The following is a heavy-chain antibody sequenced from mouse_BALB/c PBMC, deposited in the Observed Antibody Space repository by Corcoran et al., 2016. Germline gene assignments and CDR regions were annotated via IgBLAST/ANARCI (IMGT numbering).Heavy chain of an antibody. CDR3: ATPITTVVARYAMDY. D-gene: IGHD1-1*01. Sequence: EVQLQQSGPELVKPGASVKMSCKASGYTFTSYVMHWVKQKPGQGLEWIGYINPYNDGTKYNEKFKGKATLTSDKSSSTAYMELSSLTSEDSAVYYCATPITTVVARYAMDYWGQGTSVTVSS. V-gene: IGHV1S136*01. CDR2: INPYNDGT. CDR1: GYTFTSYV. J-gene: IGHJ4*01.